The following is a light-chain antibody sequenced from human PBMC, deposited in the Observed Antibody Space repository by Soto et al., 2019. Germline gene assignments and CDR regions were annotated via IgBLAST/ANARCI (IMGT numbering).Light chain of an antibody. CDR2: GAS. J-gene: IGKJ4*01. V-gene: IGKV3-15*01. CDR1: QSVSSN. CDR3: QQYNNWPLT. Sequence: EIVMTQSPATLSVSPGERATLSCRASQSVSSNLAWYQQKPGQAPRLLNYGASTRATGIPARFSGSGSGTEFTLTISRLQSEDFAVYYCQQYNNWPLTFGGGTKVEIK.